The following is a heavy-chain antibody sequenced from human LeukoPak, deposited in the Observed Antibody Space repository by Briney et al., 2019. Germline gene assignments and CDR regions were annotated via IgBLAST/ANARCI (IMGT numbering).Heavy chain of an antibody. CDR2: ISSSGSTI. Sequence: PGGSLRLSCAASGFTFSSYEMNWVRQAPGKGLEWVSYISSSGSTIYYADSVKGRFTISRDNAKNSLYLQMNSLRAEDTAVYYCARGYGSGSYYINWFDPWGQETLVTVSS. V-gene: IGHV3-48*03. J-gene: IGHJ5*02. CDR3: ARGYGSGSYYINWFDP. D-gene: IGHD3-10*01. CDR1: GFTFSSYE.